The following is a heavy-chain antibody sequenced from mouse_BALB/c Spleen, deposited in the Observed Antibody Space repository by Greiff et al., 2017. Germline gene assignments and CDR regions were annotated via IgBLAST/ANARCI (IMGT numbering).Heavy chain of an antibody. V-gene: IGHV1-7*01. Sequence: VQLQQSGAELAKPGASVKMSCKASGYTFTSYWMHWVKQRPGQGLEWIGYINPSTGYTEYNQKFKDKATLTADKSSSTAYMQLSSLTSEDSAVYYCARRGNGNGFAYWGQGTLVTVSA. J-gene: IGHJ3*01. CDR3: ARRGNGNGFAY. CDR2: INPSTGYT. CDR1: GYTFTSYW. D-gene: IGHD2-1*01.